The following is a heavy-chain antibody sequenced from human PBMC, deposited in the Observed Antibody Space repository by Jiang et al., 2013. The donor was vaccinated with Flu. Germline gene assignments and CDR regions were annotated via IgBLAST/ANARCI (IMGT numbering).Heavy chain of an antibody. D-gene: IGHD3-22*01. Sequence: GSGLVKPSETLSLTCTVSGASISSYYWSWIRQPPGKGLEWIGYIYYSGSTNYNPSLKSRVTISVDTSKNQFSLKLSSVTAADTAVYYCARHPQRFYYDTSGYCDYWGQGTLVTVSS. CDR3: ARHPQRFYYDTSGYCDY. J-gene: IGHJ4*02. CDR2: IYYSGST. V-gene: IGHV4-59*08. CDR1: GASISSYY.